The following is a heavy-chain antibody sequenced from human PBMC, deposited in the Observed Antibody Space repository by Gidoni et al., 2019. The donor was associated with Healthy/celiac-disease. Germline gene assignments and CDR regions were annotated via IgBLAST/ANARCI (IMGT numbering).Heavy chain of an antibody. V-gene: IGHV3-30*18. J-gene: IGHJ3*02. CDR1: GFTFSSYG. CDR3: AKDRRVYDAFDI. D-gene: IGHD6-6*01. Sequence: QVQLVESGGGVVQPGRSLRLSCAASGFTFSSYGMHWVRQAPGKGLEWVAVISYDGSNKYYADSVKGRFTISRDNSKNTLYLQMNSLRAEDTAVYYCAKDRRVYDAFDIWGQGTMVTVSS. CDR2: ISYDGSNK.